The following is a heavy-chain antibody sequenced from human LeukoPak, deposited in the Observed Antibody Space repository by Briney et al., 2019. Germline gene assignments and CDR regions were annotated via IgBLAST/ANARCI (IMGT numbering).Heavy chain of an antibody. CDR1: GGSFSGYY. V-gene: IGHV4-34*01. CDR3: ARGLIWMGVIGGSWFDP. CDR2: INHSGST. D-gene: IGHD3-16*02. J-gene: IGHJ5*02. Sequence: SETLSLTCAVYGGSFSGYYWSWIRQPPGKGLEWIGEINHSGSTNYNPSLKSRVTISVDTSKNQFSLKLSSVTAADTAVNYCARGLIWMGVIGGSWFDPWGQGTLVTVSS.